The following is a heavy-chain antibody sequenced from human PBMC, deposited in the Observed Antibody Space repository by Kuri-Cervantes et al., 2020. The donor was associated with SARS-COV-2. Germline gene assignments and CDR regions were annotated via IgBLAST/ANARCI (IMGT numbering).Heavy chain of an antibody. V-gene: IGHV3-21*01. J-gene: IGHJ6*03. CDR1: GFTFSSYS. Sequence: GESLKISCAASGFTFSSYSMNWVRQAPGKGLEWVSSISSSSSYIYYADSVKGRFTISRDNAKNSLYLQMNSLRAEDTAVYYCARVLRFLEWTNYYYYYYMDVWGKGTTVTVSS. CDR2: ISSSSSYI. D-gene: IGHD3-3*01. CDR3: ARVLRFLEWTNYYYYYYMDV.